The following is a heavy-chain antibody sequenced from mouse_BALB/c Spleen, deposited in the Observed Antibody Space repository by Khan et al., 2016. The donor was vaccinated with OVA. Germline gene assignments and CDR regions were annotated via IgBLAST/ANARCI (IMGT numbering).Heavy chain of an antibody. CDR3: ARSVTITTVVATDFDY. Sequence: EVQLQESGPGLVKPSQSLSLTCTVTGYSITSDYAWNWIRPFPGNKLEWMGYISYSGRTSYNPSLKSRISITRDTSKNLFFLQLNSVTTEDTATYYCARSVTITTVVATDFDYWGQGTTLTVSS. CDR1: GYSITSDYA. CDR2: ISYSGRT. J-gene: IGHJ2*01. D-gene: IGHD1-1*01. V-gene: IGHV3-2*02.